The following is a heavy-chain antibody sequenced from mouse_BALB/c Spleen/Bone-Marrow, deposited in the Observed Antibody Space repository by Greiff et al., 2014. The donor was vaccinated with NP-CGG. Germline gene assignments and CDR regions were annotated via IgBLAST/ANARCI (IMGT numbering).Heavy chain of an antibody. CDR3: ARPYYYGSSHAWFAY. D-gene: IGHD1-1*01. CDR1: GYTFSSYW. J-gene: IGHJ3*01. V-gene: IGHV1-9*01. CDR2: ISPGIGIT. Sequence: VQLQQSGTELMKPGASVMISCKATGYTFSSYWIEWVKQRPGHGLEWIGEISPGIGITNYNEKFKGKATFTADTSSNTAYMQLSSLTSEDSAVYYCARPYYYGSSHAWFAYWGQGTLVTVSA.